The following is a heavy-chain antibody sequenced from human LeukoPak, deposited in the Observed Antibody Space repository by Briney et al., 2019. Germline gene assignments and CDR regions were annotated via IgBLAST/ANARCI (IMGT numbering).Heavy chain of an antibody. CDR1: GFTFSDYS. CDR3: VRDVHYYDTTDPKYHLDY. J-gene: IGHJ4*02. D-gene: IGHD3-22*01. V-gene: IGHV3-11*04. CDR2: ISSGGSPM. Sequence: GGSLRLSCAASGFTFSDYSMSWIRQSPEKGLEWVAQISSGGSPMYYVDSGKGRFTVSRDNARNSLYLEVHSLRAEDTAAYYCVRDVHYYDTTDPKYHLDYWGQGTLVTVSS.